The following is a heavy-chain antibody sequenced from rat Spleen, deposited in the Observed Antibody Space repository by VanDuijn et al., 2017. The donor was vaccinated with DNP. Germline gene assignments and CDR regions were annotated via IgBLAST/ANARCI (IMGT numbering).Heavy chain of an antibody. D-gene: IGHD1-11*01. CDR3: ATGYGGPDY. CDR1: GFNFNDYW. J-gene: IGHJ2*01. V-gene: IGHV4-2*01. CDR2: INKDSNTI. Sequence: EVKLVASGGGLVQPGRSLKLSCAASGFNFNDYWMGWVRQAPGKGLEWIGEINKDSNTINYTPSLKDKFTISRDNAQNTLYLQMSKVGSEDTAIYYCATGYGGPDYWGQGVMVTVSS.